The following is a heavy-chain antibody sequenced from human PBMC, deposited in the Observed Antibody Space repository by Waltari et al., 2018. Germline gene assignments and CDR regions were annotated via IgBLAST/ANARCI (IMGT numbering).Heavy chain of an antibody. D-gene: IGHD1-26*01. CDR2: SYYSGRT. CDR1: GGSISSSNYY. Sequence: QVQLQESGPGLVKPSETLSLTCTVPGGSISSSNYYWGWIRQPPGKGLEWIGNSYYSGRTYYNPSLKIRVTISVDTSKNQFSLKLSSVTAADTAIYYCARQQVEFDYWGRGTLVTVSS. V-gene: IGHV4-39*01. CDR3: ARQQVEFDY. J-gene: IGHJ4*02.